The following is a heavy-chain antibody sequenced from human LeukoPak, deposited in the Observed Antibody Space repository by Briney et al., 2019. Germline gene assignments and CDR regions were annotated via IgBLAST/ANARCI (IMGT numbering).Heavy chain of an antibody. CDR3: VKEVVATIPPL. CDR2: IKEDGRQA. CDR1: GSTFNGHW. D-gene: IGHD5-12*01. Sequence: PGGSLRLSCVGSGSTFNGHWLTWVRQAPGRGLEWVASIKEDGRQAYYMDSVKDRFTISRDNSKNTLFLQMNSLRAEDTAVYYCVKEVVATIPPLWGQGTLVTVSS. J-gene: IGHJ4*02. V-gene: IGHV3-7*03.